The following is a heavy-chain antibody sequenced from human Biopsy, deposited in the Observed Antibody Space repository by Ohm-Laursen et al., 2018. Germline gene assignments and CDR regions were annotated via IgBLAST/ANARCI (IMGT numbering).Heavy chain of an antibody. V-gene: IGHV4-59*11. Sequence: SETLSLTRTVSGGSFTGHYWTWIRQPPGKGLEWIGHISHTGYTSYKSSLKSRVTISLDTSRKHFSLRLTSLAAADKAVYYCARGSNEYGGLYFPHWGQGTLVTVSS. J-gene: IGHJ1*01. CDR1: GGSFTGHY. CDR3: ARGSNEYGGLYFPH. D-gene: IGHD4-23*01. CDR2: ISHTGYT.